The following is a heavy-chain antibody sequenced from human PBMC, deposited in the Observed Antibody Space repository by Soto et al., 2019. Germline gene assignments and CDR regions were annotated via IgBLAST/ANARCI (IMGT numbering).Heavy chain of an antibody. J-gene: IGHJ6*03. CDR3: ARGLPYYYYMDV. Sequence: SVPMSVTCTVSGGYIISGVCYWSRNRQHPGKGLEWIGYIYYSGSTYYNPSLKSRVTISVDTSKNQFSLKLSSVTAADTAVYYCARGLPYYYYMDVWGKGTTVTVSS. D-gene: IGHD4-17*01. V-gene: IGHV4-31*03. CDR1: GGYIISGVCY. CDR2: IYYSGST.